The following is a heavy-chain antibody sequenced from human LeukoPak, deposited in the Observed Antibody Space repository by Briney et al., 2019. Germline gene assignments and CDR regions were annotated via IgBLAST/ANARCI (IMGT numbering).Heavy chain of an antibody. J-gene: IGHJ2*01. Sequence: ASVTVSCKASGYTVTSYGISWVRQAPGQGLEGMGWISAYNGNTNYAQKLQGRVTMTTDTSTSTAYMELRSLRSDDTAVYYCATEYYYDSSGYPYWYFDLWGRGTLVTVSS. CDR2: ISAYNGNT. CDR3: ATEYYYDSSGYPYWYFDL. V-gene: IGHV1-18*01. D-gene: IGHD3-22*01. CDR1: GYTVTSYG.